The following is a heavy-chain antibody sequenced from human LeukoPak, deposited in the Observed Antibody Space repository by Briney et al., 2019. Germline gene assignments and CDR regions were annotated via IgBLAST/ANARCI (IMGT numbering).Heavy chain of an antibody. CDR1: GDSISRGDYY. D-gene: IGHD3-16*01. Sequence: SQTLSLTCTVSGDSISRGDYYWSWIRQSPGKGLEWIGYIYYGGSTYYNPSLQSRVTMSVDTSKNQFSLKLSSVTAADTAVYCCARNSGYAQEYWGQGTLVTVST. J-gene: IGHJ4*02. CDR3: ARNSGYAQEY. CDR2: IYYGGST. V-gene: IGHV4-30-4*01.